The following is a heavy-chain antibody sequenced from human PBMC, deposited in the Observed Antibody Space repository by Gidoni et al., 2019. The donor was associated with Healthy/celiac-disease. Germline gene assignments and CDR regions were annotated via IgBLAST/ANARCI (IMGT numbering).Heavy chain of an antibody. Sequence: QVQLQESGPGLVKPSEPLSLTYTDSGGSISSYYWSWIRQPPGKGLEWIGYIYYSGSTNYNPSLKSRVTISVDTSKNQFSLKLSSVTAADTAVYYCASGYDSSGSPDYWGQGTLVTVSS. J-gene: IGHJ4*02. V-gene: IGHV4-59*08. CDR2: IYYSGST. CDR3: ASGYDSSGSPDY. D-gene: IGHD3-22*01. CDR1: GGSISSYY.